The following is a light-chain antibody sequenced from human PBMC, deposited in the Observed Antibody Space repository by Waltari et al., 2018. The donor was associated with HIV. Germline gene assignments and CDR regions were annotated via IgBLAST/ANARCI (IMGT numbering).Light chain of an antibody. CDR3: QQYGNAPDS. V-gene: IGKV3-20*01. Sequence: ELVLTQSPGTLSLSPGERATLSCRASQSVSSSYLAWYQQKPGQAPRLLIYGASSRATGIPDRFSGSGSGTDFTLTISRLEPEDFAVYYCQQYGNAPDSFGQGTKLEIK. CDR2: GAS. J-gene: IGKJ2*03. CDR1: QSVSSSY.